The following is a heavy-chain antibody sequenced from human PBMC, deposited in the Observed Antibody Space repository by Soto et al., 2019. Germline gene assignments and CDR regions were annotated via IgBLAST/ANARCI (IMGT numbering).Heavy chain of an antibody. D-gene: IGHD2-21*02. CDR3: ARGLGYRLLGGMNV. CDR1: GFTFSDNY. J-gene: IGHJ6*02. Sequence: GSLRLSCAASGFTFSDNYMSWIRQAPGKGLEWVSYISSSSSYTNYADSVKGRFTISRDNAKNSLYLQMNSLRAEDTAVYYCARGLGYRLLGGMNVWGQGTTVTVSS. CDR2: ISSSSSYT. V-gene: IGHV3-11*06.